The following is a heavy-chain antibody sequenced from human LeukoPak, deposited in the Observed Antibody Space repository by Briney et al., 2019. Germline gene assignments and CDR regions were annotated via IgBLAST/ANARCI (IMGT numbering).Heavy chain of an antibody. Sequence: GGSLRLSCAASGFTFDDYGMSWVRQAPGKGLEWVSSISSSSSYIYYADSVKGRFTISRDNAKNSLYLQMNSLRAEDTAVYYCAKAGDSSGYFRVFPDAFDIWGQGTMVTVSS. D-gene: IGHD3-22*01. CDR3: AKAGDSSGYFRVFPDAFDI. J-gene: IGHJ3*02. CDR1: GFTFDDYG. V-gene: IGHV3-21*04. CDR2: ISSSSSYI.